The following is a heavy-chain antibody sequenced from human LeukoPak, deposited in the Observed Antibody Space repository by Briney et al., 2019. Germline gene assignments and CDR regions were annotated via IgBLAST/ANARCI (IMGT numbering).Heavy chain of an antibody. CDR3: AREDYYGSGSPDAFDI. Sequence: SVKVSCKASGGTFSSYAISWVRQAPGQGLEWMGRIIPILGIANYAQKFQGRVTITADKSTSTAYMELSSLRSDDTAVYYCAREDYYGSGSPDAFDIWGQGTTVTVSS. J-gene: IGHJ3*02. CDR1: GGTFSSYA. V-gene: IGHV1-69*04. D-gene: IGHD3-10*01. CDR2: IIPILGIA.